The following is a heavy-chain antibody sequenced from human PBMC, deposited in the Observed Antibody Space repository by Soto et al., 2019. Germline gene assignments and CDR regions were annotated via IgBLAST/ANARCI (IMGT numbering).Heavy chain of an antibody. D-gene: IGHD3-10*01. Sequence: EVQLVESGGGWVQPGRSLRLSCAASGFTFDDYAMHWVRQAPGKGLEWVSGISWNSGSIGYADSVKGRFTISRDNAKNSLYLQMNSLRAEDTALYYCAKVEGFGELLSYFDYWGQGTLVTVSS. J-gene: IGHJ4*02. CDR3: AKVEGFGELLSYFDY. CDR1: GFTFDDYA. CDR2: ISWNSGSI. V-gene: IGHV3-9*01.